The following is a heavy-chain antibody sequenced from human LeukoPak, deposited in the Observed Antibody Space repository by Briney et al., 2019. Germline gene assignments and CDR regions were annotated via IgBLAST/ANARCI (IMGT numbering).Heavy chain of an antibody. CDR1: GFTFSSYA. CDR2: ISGSGGST. Sequence: PGGSLRLSCAASGFTFSSYAMSWVRQAPGKGLEWVSAISGSGGSTYYADSVKGRFTISRDSSKNTLYLQMNSLRAEDTAVYYCAKRTTVTTSGPYYFDYWGQGTLVTVSS. D-gene: IGHD4-17*01. CDR3: AKRTTVTTSGPYYFDY. J-gene: IGHJ4*02. V-gene: IGHV3-23*01.